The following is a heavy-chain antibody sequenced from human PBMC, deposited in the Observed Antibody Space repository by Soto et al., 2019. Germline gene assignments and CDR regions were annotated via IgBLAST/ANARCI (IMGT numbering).Heavy chain of an antibody. CDR1: AFTFNNYA. Sequence: EVQLLESGGGLVQPGGSLSLSCAASAFTFNNYAMSWVRQAPGQGLEWVSGIGGSGRTTYYADSVKGRCPIPRDNSNNTLFLQKNSLRAEDTAVYYCAKRRYSDSSGDFYDDWCKGTLVSVSS. J-gene: IGHJ4*02. V-gene: IGHV3-23*01. CDR2: IGGSGRTT. D-gene: IGHD3-22*01. CDR3: AKRRYSDSSGDFYDD.